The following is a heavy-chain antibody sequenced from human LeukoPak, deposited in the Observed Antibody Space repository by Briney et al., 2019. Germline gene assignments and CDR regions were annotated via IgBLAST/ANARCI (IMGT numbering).Heavy chain of an antibody. V-gene: IGHV3-7*01. J-gene: IGHJ4*02. CDR1: GFTFSRAW. CDR3: ARGRYYYDSSAYYYVGY. CDR2: IKEDGSEK. D-gene: IGHD3-22*01. Sequence: AGGSLRLSCAASGFTFSRAWMNWVRQAPGKGLEWVANIKEDGSEKYYVDSVKGRFTISRDNAKNSLYLQMNSLRAEDTAVYYCARGRYYYDSSAYYYVGYWGQGTLVTVSS.